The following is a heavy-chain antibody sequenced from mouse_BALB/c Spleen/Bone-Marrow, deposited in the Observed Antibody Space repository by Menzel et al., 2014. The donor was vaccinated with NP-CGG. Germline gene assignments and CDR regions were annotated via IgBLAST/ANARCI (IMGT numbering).Heavy chain of an antibody. CDR2: ISGGGSYT. J-gene: IGHJ3*01. V-gene: IGHV5-9-2*01. CDR3: ARHAYYDQTEVSFVY. CDR1: GFSFNSYG. Sequence: EVKLMESGGGLVKSGGSLKLSCAASGFSFNSYGMSWVRQTLEKRLGGVETISGGGSYTFYPDSVKGRFTISRDNAKNNLYLQLSSLRSEDTALYYCARHAYYDQTEVSFVYWGQGTLVTVSA. D-gene: IGHD2-4*01.